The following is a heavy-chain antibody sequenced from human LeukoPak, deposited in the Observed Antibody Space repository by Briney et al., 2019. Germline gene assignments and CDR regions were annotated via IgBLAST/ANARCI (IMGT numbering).Heavy chain of an antibody. D-gene: IGHD3-22*01. CDR2: IDPDTGDT. V-gene: IGHV1-2*02. CDR1: GHTFIDHY. J-gene: IGHJ4*02. Sequence: GASVKVSCKPSGHTFIDHYLHWVRQAPGQGLESLGWIDPDTGDTNYPQKFQGRVTMTRDTSISTAYMELNRLRSDDTAVYYCARAGHNSNSGGYDFWGLGTLVTVSS. CDR3: ARAGHNSNSGGYDF.